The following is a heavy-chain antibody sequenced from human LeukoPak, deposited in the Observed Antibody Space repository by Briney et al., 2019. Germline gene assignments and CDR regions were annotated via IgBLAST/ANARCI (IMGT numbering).Heavy chain of an antibody. J-gene: IGHJ4*02. CDR1: GFTFSTYA. Sequence: PGGSLRLSCTATGFTFSTYAMSWVRQAPGKGLEWASTISGSGGNTYYADSVKGRFTISRDNSKNTLYLQMDSLGAEDTAISYCAKAHTTSLLTAYYCFAFWGQGTLLTVSS. V-gene: IGHV3-23*01. CDR3: AKAHTTSLLTAYYCFAF. D-gene: IGHD3-9*01. CDR2: ISGSGGNT.